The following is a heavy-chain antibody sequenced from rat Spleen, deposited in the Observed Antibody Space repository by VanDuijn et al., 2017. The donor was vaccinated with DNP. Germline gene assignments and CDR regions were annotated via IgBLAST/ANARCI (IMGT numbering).Heavy chain of an antibody. CDR3: IRDTAY. D-gene: IGHD2-1*01. Sequence: EVQLVESGGGLVQPGRSLKLSCVASGFIFSDYNMAWVRQAPKTGLEWVANIIYDGSRTHYRDSVKGRFTISRDNGKSTLYLQMDSLRSEDTATYYCIRDTAYWGQGTLVTVSS. J-gene: IGHJ3*01. CDR1: GFIFSDYN. V-gene: IGHV5-7*01. CDR2: IIYDGSRT.